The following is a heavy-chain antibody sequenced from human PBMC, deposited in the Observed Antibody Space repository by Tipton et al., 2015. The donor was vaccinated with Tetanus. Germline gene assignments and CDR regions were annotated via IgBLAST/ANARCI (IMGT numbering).Heavy chain of an antibody. CDR3: AKTPYSGYYYLFDY. Sequence: SLRLSCAASAFTFSSYAMSWVRQAPGKGLEWVSGISGSAGSTYYADSVKGRFTISRDNSKNTLYLQMNSLRAEDTAVYYCAKTPYSGYYYLFDYWGQGTLVTVSS. CDR2: ISGSAGST. J-gene: IGHJ4*02. D-gene: IGHD3-22*01. V-gene: IGHV3-23*01. CDR1: AFTFSSYA.